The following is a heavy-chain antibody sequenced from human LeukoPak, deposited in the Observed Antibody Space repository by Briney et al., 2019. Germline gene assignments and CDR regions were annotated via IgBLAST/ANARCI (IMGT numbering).Heavy chain of an antibody. CDR1: GGTFDNYA. CDR2: IIPMLGKT. V-gene: IGHV1-69*04. CDR3: ASGLFGGFAAAPFDH. Sequence: GASVKVSCKASGGTFDNYAVSWVREAPGLGLEWMGRIIPMLGKTNSAQKFQDRVTITADTSTGTAYMELTNLRSDDTAVYFCASGLFGGFAAAPFDHWGQGTLVTVS. J-gene: IGHJ4*02. D-gene: IGHD2-2*01.